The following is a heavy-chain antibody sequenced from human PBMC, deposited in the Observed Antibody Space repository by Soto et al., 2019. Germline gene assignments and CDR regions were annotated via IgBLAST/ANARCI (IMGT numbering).Heavy chain of an antibody. D-gene: IGHD3-9*01. CDR3: VELAGYPWYSDH. J-gene: IGHJ4*02. CDR2: ISKSGSDI. V-gene: IGHV3-23*01. CDR1: GFTISNYP. Sequence: DVQLLESGGGLVQPGGSLRLSCAASGFTISNYPMSWVRQAPGMGLEWVSAISKSGSDIYYADSVKGQFSISRDNSKNTLYGEMNSLRAEDTAIYYCVELAGYPWYSDHWGQGTLVTVST.